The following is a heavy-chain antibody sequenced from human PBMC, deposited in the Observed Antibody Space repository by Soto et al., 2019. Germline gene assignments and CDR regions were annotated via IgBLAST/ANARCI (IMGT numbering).Heavy chain of an antibody. CDR3: AMTKSSGWLFFDY. J-gene: IGHJ4*02. Sequence: PGGSLRLSCAASGCTFSSYAMSWVRQAPGKGLEWVSAISGSGGSTYYADSVKGRFTISRDNSKNTLYLQMNSLRAEDTAVYYCAMTKSSGWLFFDYWGQGTLVTVSS. V-gene: IGHV3-23*01. CDR2: ISGSGGST. D-gene: IGHD6-19*01. CDR1: GCTFSSYA.